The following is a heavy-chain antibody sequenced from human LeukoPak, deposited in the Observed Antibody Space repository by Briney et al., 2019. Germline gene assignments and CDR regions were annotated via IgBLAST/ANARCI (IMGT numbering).Heavy chain of an antibody. CDR1: GFTISSYW. J-gene: IGHJ4*02. Sequence: PGGSLRLSCAASGFTISSYWTHWVRQAPGKGLVWVSRINSDGSSTSYADSVKGRFTISRDNAKNSLNLQMNSLRAEDTAVYYCARGDSSGWYYFDYWGQGSLVIVSS. CDR2: INSDGSST. V-gene: IGHV3-74*01. CDR3: ARGDSSGWYYFDY. D-gene: IGHD6-19*01.